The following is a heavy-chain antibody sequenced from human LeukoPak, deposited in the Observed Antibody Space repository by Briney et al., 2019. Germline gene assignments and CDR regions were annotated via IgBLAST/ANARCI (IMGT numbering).Heavy chain of an antibody. Sequence: GGSLRLSCEASGFTVRNNYMTWVRQAPGKGLEWVSVIYSGGGTYYADSVKDRFTISRDNSENTLYLQMNSLRVEDSAVYYCTRVFAYSYGDFDNWGQGTLVAVSS. J-gene: IGHJ4*02. D-gene: IGHD5-18*01. CDR3: TRVFAYSYGDFDN. V-gene: IGHV3-66*01. CDR1: GFTVRNNY. CDR2: IYSGGGT.